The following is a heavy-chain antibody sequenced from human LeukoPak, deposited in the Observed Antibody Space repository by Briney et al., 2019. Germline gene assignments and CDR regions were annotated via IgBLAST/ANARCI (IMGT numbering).Heavy chain of an antibody. V-gene: IGHV1-18*01. D-gene: IGHD6-13*01. CDR2: ISAYNGNT. CDR1: GYTFTSYG. J-gene: IGHJ4*02. Sequence: ASVKVSCTASGYTFTSYGISWVRQAPGQGLEWMGWISAYNGNTNYAQKLQGRVTMTTDTSTSTAYMELRSLRSDDTAVYYCARVASSNLAAGLDYWGQGTLVTVSS. CDR3: ARVASSNLAAGLDY.